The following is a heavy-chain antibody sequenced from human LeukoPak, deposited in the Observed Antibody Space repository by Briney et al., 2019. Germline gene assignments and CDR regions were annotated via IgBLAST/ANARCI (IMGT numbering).Heavy chain of an antibody. D-gene: IGHD3-10*01. CDR3: GRGYYSGSGSYYLTDH. J-gene: IGHJ4*02. CDR1: GYIFTSYG. Sequence: ASVKVSCKASGYIFTSYGFTWVRQAPGQGLECMGWINTYNGHTDYAQKLQGRVTMTTDTSTRTAYMELRSLRSDDTAVYCCGRGYYSGSGSYYLTDHWGQGTPVTVSS. CDR2: INTYNGHT. V-gene: IGHV1-18*01.